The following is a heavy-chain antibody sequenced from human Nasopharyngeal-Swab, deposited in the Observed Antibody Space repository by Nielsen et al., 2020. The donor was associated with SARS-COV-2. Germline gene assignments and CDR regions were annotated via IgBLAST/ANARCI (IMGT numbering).Heavy chain of an antibody. CDR3: VKHQGSSSDQ. CDR1: GFIISSYA. CDR2: ISGSGAST. Sequence: GGSLRLSCAASGFIISSYAMSWVRQAPGKGLEWVSAISGSGASTDYADSVRGRFTISRDNAKNTLYLQMNSLRVEDTAVYYCVKHQGSSSDQWGQGTLVTVSS. J-gene: IGHJ4*02. V-gene: IGHV3-23*01.